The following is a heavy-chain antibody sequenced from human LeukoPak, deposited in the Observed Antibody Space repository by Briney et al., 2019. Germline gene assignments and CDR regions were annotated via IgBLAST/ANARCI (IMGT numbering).Heavy chain of an antibody. J-gene: IGHJ4*02. Sequence: GGSLRLSCAASGFTFSSYAMSGVRQAPGKGLEWVSAISGSGGSTYYADSVKGRFTISRDNSKNTLYLQMNSLRAEDTAVYYCAKRSYDYGDYCEDYWGQGTLVTVSS. CDR2: ISGSGGST. CDR3: AKRSYDYGDYCEDY. D-gene: IGHD4-17*01. V-gene: IGHV3-23*01. CDR1: GFTFSSYA.